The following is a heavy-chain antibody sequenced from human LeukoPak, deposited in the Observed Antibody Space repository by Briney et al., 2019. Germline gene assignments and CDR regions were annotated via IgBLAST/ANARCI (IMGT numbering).Heavy chain of an antibody. V-gene: IGHV1-69*13. D-gene: IGHD2-15*01. Sequence: SVKVSSKASGGTFSSYAISWVRQAPGQGPEWMGGIIPIFGTANYAQKFPGRVTITADESTSTAYMELSSLRSEDTAVYYCAGRWFRGRYYFDYWGQGTLVTVSS. J-gene: IGHJ4*02. CDR2: IIPIFGTA. CDR3: AGRWFRGRYYFDY. CDR1: GGTFSSYA.